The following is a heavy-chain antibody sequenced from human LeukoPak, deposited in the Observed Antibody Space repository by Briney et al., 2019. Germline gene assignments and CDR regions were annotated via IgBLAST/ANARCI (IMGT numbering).Heavy chain of an antibody. D-gene: IGHD2-15*01. CDR3: ARPLGYCSGTACYPQDV. CDR1: GFTFSSHW. V-gene: IGHV3-7*02. CDR2: IKQDGGEK. J-gene: IGHJ6*02. Sequence: GGSLRLSCAASGFTFSSHWMSWVRQARGKGLEWVANIKQDGGEKYYVDSVKGRFTISRDNAKNSLYLQMNSLRAEDTAVYYCARPLGYCSGTACYPQDVWGQGTTVTVSS.